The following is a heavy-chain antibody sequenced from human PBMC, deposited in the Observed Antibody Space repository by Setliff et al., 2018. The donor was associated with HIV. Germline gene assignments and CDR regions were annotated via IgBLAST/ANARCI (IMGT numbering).Heavy chain of an antibody. CDR1: GGYINSTRYY. J-gene: IGHJ4*02. Sequence: PSETLSLTCTVSGGYINSTRYYWGWSRQPPGNGLEWIGSIYHTGSTYYKPSLKSRVTISVDTSKNQFSLRLSSVAAGDTAVYYCARSIVPVASGYYYFEYWGQGTLVTVSS. CDR3: ARSIVPVASGYYYFEY. CDR2: IYHTGST. D-gene: IGHD3-3*01. V-gene: IGHV4-39*01.